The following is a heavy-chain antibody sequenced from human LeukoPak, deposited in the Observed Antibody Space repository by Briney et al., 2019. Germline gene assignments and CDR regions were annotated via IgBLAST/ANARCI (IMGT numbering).Heavy chain of an antibody. CDR1: GFTFSYYW. CDR2: INTDGSSR. CDR3: AKDEEEYSGSYLFDY. Sequence: GGSLRLSCAASGFTFSYYWMLWVRQAPGKGLVWVSRINTDGSSRSYADSVKGRFTISRDNAKNTLYLQMNSLRAEDTAVYYCAKDEEEYSGSYLFDYWGQGTLVTVSS. V-gene: IGHV3-74*01. D-gene: IGHD1-26*01. J-gene: IGHJ4*02.